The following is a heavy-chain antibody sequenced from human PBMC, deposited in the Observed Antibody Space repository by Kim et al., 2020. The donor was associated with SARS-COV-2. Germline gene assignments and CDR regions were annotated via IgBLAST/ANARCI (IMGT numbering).Heavy chain of an antibody. D-gene: IGHD5-18*01. V-gene: IGHV4-59*01. Sequence: SETLSLTCTVSGGSISSYYWSWIRQPPGKGLEWIGYIYYSGSTNYNPSLKSRVTISVDTSKNQFSLKLSSVTAADTAVYYCARARGYRWYFDLWGRGTLVTVSS. CDR2: IYYSGST. CDR1: GGSISSYY. J-gene: IGHJ2*01. CDR3: ARARGYRWYFDL.